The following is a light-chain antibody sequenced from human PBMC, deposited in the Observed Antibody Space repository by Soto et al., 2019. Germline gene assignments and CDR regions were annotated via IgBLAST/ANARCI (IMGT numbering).Light chain of an antibody. V-gene: IGLV2-23*01. CDR1: SNTIGGYNV. CDR3: CSYVGATTYV. J-gene: IGLJ1*01. CDR2: EGI. Sequence: QSALTQPASVSGSPGQSITISCTGSSNTIGGYNVVSWYQQHPGKAPKVIIYEGIKRPSGVSNRLSGAISGSTASLTISGLQAEDEADYYCCSYVGATTYVFGSGTKVTVL.